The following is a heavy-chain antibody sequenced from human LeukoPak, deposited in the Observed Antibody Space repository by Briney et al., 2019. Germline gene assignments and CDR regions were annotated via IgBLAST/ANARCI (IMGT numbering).Heavy chain of an antibody. CDR2: ISGSGGST. J-gene: IGHJ6*02. V-gene: IGHV3-23*01. CDR1: GFTFSSYA. D-gene: IGHD1-26*01. CDR3: AKDQSIVGATTFGMDV. Sequence: GGSLRLSCAASGFTFSSYAMSWVRQAPGKGLGWVSAISGSGGSTYYADSVKGRFTISRDNSKNTLYLQMNSLRAEDTAVYYCAKDQSIVGATTFGMDVWGQGTTVTVSS.